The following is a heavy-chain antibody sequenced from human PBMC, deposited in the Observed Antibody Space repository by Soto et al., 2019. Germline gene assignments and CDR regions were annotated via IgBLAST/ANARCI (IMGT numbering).Heavy chain of an antibody. CDR3: ASVTFGGVVLAH. J-gene: IGHJ4*02. CDR1: ADSFSKYY. V-gene: IGHV4-59*01. D-gene: IGHD3-16*01. Sequence: SETLSLTCSVSADSFSKYYWTWIRQPPGEGLEWIGYIYFNGNTNYNPSLKGRVTISIDTSKKQFSLNLSSVTAADTAVYYCASVTFGGVVLAHWGQGTLVTVSS. CDR2: IYFNGNT.